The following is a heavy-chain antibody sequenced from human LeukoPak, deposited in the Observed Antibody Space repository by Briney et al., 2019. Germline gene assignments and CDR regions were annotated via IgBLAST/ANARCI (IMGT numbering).Heavy chain of an antibody. CDR1: GGSISFY. CDR2: IYQSGST. Sequence: PSETLSLICTVSGGSISFYWSWFRQSPGKGLEWIGQIYQSGSTDYNPSLRSRVTISRDTSKNQFSLQLTSVTAADTAVYYCARHSDRWRYAMDVWGQGTTVTVSS. V-gene: IGHV4-59*08. CDR3: ARHSDRWRYAMDV. D-gene: IGHD1-26*01. J-gene: IGHJ6*02.